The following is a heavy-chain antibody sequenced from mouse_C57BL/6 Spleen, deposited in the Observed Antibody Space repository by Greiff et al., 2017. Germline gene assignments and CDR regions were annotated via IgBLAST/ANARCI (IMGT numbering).Heavy chain of an antibody. D-gene: IGHD1-1*01. CDR1: GYTFTDYY. J-gene: IGHJ3*01. V-gene: IGHV1-76*01. CDR2: IYPGSGNT. CDR3: AREFTTVVAKGFAY. Sequence: QVQLQQSGAELVRPGASVKLSCKASGYTFTDYYINWVKQRPGQGLEWIARIYPGSGNTYYNEKFKGKATLTAEKSSSTAYMQLSSLTSEDSAVYFCAREFTTVVAKGFAYWGQGTLVTVSA.